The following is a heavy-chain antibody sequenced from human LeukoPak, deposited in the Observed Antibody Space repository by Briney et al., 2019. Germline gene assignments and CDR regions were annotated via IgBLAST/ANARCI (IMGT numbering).Heavy chain of an antibody. CDR2: LHFSGTP. J-gene: IGHJ4*02. D-gene: IGHD2-21*01. CDR3: TRGGDPYKVGNF. V-gene: IGHV4-39*01. CDR1: DDSISTNSYY. Sequence: SETLTLTCTVSDDSISTNSYYWSWIRQPPGKGLECIWTLHFSGTPYYSPSLNSRISISVDTSKKQFSLKLRSVTATDTAVYYCTRGGDPYKVGNFWGQGTLVTVSS.